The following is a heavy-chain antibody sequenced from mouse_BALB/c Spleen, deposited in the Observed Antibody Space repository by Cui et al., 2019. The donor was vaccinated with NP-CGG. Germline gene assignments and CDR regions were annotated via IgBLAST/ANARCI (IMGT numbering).Heavy chain of an antibody. D-gene: IGHD1-1*01. Sequence: QVQLQKPGAELVKPGASVKLSCKASGYIFISYWMHWVKQRPGRGLEWIGRIDPNSGGTNYNEKFKSKATLTVDKPSSTAYMQLSSLTSEDSAVYYCVRYDYYGSSYFDYWGQGTTLTVSS. CDR2: IDPNSGGT. J-gene: IGHJ2*01. CDR3: VRYDYYGSSYFDY. V-gene: IGHV1-72*01. CDR1: GYIFISYW.